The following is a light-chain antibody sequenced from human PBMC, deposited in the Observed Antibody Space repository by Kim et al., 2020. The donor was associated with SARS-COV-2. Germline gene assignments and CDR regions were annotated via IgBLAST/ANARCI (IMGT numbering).Light chain of an antibody. V-gene: IGLV4-69*01. CDR2: LNSDGSH. CDR1: SGHSSYA. CDR3: QTWGTGPWV. J-gene: IGLJ3*02. Sequence: QPVLTQSPSASASLGASVKLTCTLNSGHSSYAIAWHQQQPEKGPRYLMKLNSDGSHSKGDGIPDRFSGSSSGAERYLTISSLQSEDEADYYCQTWGTGPWVFGGGTKLTVL.